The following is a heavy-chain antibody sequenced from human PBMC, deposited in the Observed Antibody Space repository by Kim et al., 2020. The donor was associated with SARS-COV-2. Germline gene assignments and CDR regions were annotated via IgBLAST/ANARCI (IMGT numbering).Heavy chain of an antibody. D-gene: IGHD3-22*01. V-gene: IGHV3-48*02. Sequence: GGSLRLSCAASGFTFSSYNMNWVRQAPGKGLEWVSYISRSSNTIYYADSVKGRFTISRDNAKNSLYLQMNSLRDEDTAVYYCARDEYYYDSSGSYYGMDVWGGGSAVTVSS. CDR2: ISRSSNTI. J-gene: IGHJ6*04. CDR1: GFTFSSYN. CDR3: ARDEYYYDSSGSYYGMDV.